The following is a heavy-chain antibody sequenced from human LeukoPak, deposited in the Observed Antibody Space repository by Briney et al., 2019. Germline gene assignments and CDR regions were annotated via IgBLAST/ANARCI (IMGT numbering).Heavy chain of an antibody. Sequence: PGGSLRLSCAASGVTLRNYAMTWIRQAPGKGLQWVSVISGDGESTYYADSVRGRFTLSRDKSKNTLYLQMNSLRAEDTAVYYCAKDARRSSGWWFFDHWGQGTLVTVSS. D-gene: IGHD6-19*01. V-gene: IGHV3-23*01. J-gene: IGHJ4*02. CDR3: AKDARRSSGWWFFDH. CDR2: ISGDGEST. CDR1: GVTLRNYA.